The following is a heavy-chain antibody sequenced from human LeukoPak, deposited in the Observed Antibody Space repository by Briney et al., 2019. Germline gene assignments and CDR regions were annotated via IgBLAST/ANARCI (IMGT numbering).Heavy chain of an antibody. CDR2: ITTNGGRT. Sequence: GGSLRLSCAASGFTFSSYTMHWVRQAPGKGLGYVSAITTNGGRTYYANSFKGRFTISRDNSKSTLYLQMGSLRTEDMAVYYCARGRLVVTALDYWGQGTLVTVSS. CDR3: ARGRLVVTALDY. D-gene: IGHD2-21*02. V-gene: IGHV3-64*01. CDR1: GFTFSSYT. J-gene: IGHJ4*02.